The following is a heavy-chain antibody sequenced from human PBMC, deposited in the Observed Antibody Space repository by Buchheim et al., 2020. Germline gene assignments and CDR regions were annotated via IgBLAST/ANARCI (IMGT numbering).Heavy chain of an antibody. Sequence: EVQLVESGGGLVQPGRSLRLSCAASGFTFSSYSMNWVRQAPGKGLEWVSYISSSSSTIYYADSVKGRFTISRDNAKNSLYLQMNSLRAEDTAVYYCARETRDGYNYDYYYGMDVWGQGTT. J-gene: IGHJ6*02. CDR3: ARETRDGYNYDYYYGMDV. CDR2: ISSSSSTI. D-gene: IGHD5-24*01. V-gene: IGHV3-48*01. CDR1: GFTFSSYS.